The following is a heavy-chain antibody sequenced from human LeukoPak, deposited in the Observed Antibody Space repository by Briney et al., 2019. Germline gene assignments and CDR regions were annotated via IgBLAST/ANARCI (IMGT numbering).Heavy chain of an antibody. J-gene: IGHJ4*02. CDR2: IYYSGST. Sequence: PSETLSLTCTVSGGSTSSSSYYWGWIRQPPGKGLEWIGSIYYSGSTYYNPSLKSRVTISVDTSKNQFSLKLSSVTAADTAVYYCARQRYSSGWYVFDYWGQGTLVTVSS. D-gene: IGHD6-19*01. V-gene: IGHV4-39*01. CDR1: GGSTSSSSYY. CDR3: ARQRYSSGWYVFDY.